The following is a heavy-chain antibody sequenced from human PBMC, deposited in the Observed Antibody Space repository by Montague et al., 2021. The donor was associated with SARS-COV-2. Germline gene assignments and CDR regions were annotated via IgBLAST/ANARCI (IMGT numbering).Heavy chain of an antibody. Sequence: SETLSLTCTVSGDSISSYDWGWIRQPPGMGLEWIAYFYGSGTFDYNPSLKRRAAISADRSNNQLSLRLRSVTAADTAMYYCARETMTADAFDVWDQGIMVTVSS. CDR1: GDSISSYD. CDR2: FYGSGTF. J-gene: IGHJ3*01. V-gene: IGHV4-59*01. D-gene: IGHD1-14*01. CDR3: ARETMTADAFDV.